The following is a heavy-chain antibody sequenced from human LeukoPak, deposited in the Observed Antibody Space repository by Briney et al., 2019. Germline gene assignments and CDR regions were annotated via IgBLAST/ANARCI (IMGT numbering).Heavy chain of an antibody. V-gene: IGHV4-39*01. CDR2: FYHSGST. CDR3: ARHRTDDFWGGYYQYYYYYMDV. J-gene: IGHJ6*03. Sequence: SETLSLTCTVSGGSISSSSYYWGWIRQPPGKGLEWVGSFYHSGSTYYNPSLKSRVTISVDTSKNQFSLKLSSVTAADTAVYYCARHRTDDFWGGYYQYYYYYMDVWGKGTTVTVSS. CDR1: GGSISSSSYY. D-gene: IGHD3-3*01.